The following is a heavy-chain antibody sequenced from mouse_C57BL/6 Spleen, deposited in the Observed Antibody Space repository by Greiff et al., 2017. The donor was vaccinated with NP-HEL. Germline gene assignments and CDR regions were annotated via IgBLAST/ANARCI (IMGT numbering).Heavy chain of an antibody. D-gene: IGHD2-10*02. V-gene: IGHV1-26*01. CDR2: INPNNGGT. CDR3: ARSYGPYYAMDY. J-gene: IGHJ4*01. CDR1: GYTFTDYY. Sequence: EVQLQQSGPELVKPGASVKISCKASGYTFTDYYMNWVKQSHGKSLEWIGDINPNNGGTSYNQKFKGKATLTVDKSSSTAYMELRSLTSEDSAVYYCARSYGPYYAMDYWGQGTSVTVSS.